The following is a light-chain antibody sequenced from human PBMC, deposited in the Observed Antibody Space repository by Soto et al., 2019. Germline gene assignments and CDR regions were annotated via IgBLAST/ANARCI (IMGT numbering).Light chain of an antibody. Sequence: QSVLTQPASVSGSPGQSITISCTGTSGDIGGYNYVSWYQQHSGKAPKLLISEVTNRPSGVSNRFSGSKSGNTASLTISGLQAEDEADYYCSSYTTNITPVVFGGGTKVTVL. CDR1: SGDIGGYNY. V-gene: IGLV2-14*01. CDR3: SSYTTNITPVV. J-gene: IGLJ2*01. CDR2: EVT.